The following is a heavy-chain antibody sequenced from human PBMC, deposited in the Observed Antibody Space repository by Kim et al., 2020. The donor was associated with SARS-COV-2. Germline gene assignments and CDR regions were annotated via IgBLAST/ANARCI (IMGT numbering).Heavy chain of an antibody. CDR2: IKQDGSEK. V-gene: IGHV3-7*01. CDR3: STTGKSAGPRRYYYYYYMDV. Sequence: GGSLRLSCAASGFTFSSYWMSWVRQAPGKGLEWVANIKQDGSEKYYVDSVKGRFTISRDNAKNSLYLQMNSLRAEDTAVYYCSTTGKSAGPRRYYYYYYMDVWGKGTTVTVSS. J-gene: IGHJ6*03. CDR1: GFTFSSYW. D-gene: IGHD1-1*01.